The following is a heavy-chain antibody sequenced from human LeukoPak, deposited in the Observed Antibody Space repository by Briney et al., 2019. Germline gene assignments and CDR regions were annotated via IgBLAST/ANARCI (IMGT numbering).Heavy chain of an antibody. CDR2: ISAYNGNT. CDR3: ARARWEYYYDSSGYLDY. CDR1: GYTFASYG. Sequence: GASVKVSCKASGYTFASYGISWVRQAPGQGLEWRGWISAYNGNTNYAQKLQGRVTMTTDTSTSTAYMELRSLRSDDTAVYYCARARWEYYYDSSGYLDYWGQGTLVTVSS. D-gene: IGHD3-22*01. V-gene: IGHV1-18*01. J-gene: IGHJ4*02.